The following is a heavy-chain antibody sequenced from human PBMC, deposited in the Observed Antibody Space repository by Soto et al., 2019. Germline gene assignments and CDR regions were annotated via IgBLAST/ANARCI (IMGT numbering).Heavy chain of an antibody. CDR1: DDSINSDKYY. Sequence: QLQLQESGPGLVKPSETLSLTCSVSDDSINSDKYYWGWIRQPPGKGREWIGSIYYRGNAYYTPSLQARVTISLDKSRSQFSLKLNSVTAADSAVYFCARLEGLATISYYFDFWGPGALVTVSS. D-gene: IGHD3-9*01. CDR3: ARLEGLATISYYFDF. V-gene: IGHV4-39*01. J-gene: IGHJ4*02. CDR2: IYYRGNA.